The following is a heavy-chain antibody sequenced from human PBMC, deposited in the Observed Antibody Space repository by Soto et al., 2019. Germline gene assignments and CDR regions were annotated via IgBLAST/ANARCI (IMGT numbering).Heavy chain of an antibody. D-gene: IGHD2-21*02. J-gene: IGHJ4*02. CDR1: GGSISSSSNY. Sequence: PSETLSLTCTVSGGSISSSSNYWGWIRQAPGKGLEWIGNIYYSGSNYQNQSLKSRVTMSVDTSKNQISLNMSSVTATDTAVYYCVRRHGLTVDAYYWGQGTLVTVSS. CDR3: VRRHGLTVDAYY. CDR2: IYYSGSN. V-gene: IGHV4-39*01.